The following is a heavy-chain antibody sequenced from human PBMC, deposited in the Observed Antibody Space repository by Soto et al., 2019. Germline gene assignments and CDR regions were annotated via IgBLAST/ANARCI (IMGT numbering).Heavy chain of an antibody. V-gene: IGHV3-23*04. CDR3: AKVQYDFWSGYYESPRYYFDY. CDR2: ISGSGGST. D-gene: IGHD3-3*01. CDR1: GFTFDDHA. Sequence: EVQLVESGGGLVQPGRSLRLSCAASGFTFDDHAMHWVRQAPGKGLEWVSAISGSGGSTYYADSVKGRFTISRDNSKNTLYLQMNSLRAEDTAVYYCAKVQYDFWSGYYESPRYYFDYWGQGTLVTVSS. J-gene: IGHJ4*02.